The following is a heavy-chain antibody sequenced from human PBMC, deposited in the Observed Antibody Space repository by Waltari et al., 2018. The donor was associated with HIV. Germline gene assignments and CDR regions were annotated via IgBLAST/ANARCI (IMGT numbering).Heavy chain of an antibody. CDR3: ARGIEVAGTECQH. J-gene: IGHJ1*01. Sequence: QVQLVQSGAEVKKPGASVKVSCKASGYTFSSHDINWVRQATGQGLEWMGWMNPNSGNTGHAQKFQCRVSMTRNTSISTAYMEMSSLRSEDTAVYYCARGIEVAGTECQHWGQGTLVTVSS. CDR1: GYTFSSHD. D-gene: IGHD6-19*01. CDR2: MNPNSGNT. V-gene: IGHV1-8*01.